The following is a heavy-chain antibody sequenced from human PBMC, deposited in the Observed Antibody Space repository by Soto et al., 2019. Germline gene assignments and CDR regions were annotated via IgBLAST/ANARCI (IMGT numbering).Heavy chain of an antibody. D-gene: IGHD3-22*01. CDR3: ARDRDRYYDSASRYYYYYGMDV. CDR1: GFTFSSYS. J-gene: IGHJ6*02. CDR2: ISSSSSYI. Sequence: GGSLRLSCAASGFTFSSYSMNWVRQAPGQGLEWVSSISSSSSYIYYADSVKGRFTISRDNAKNSLYLQMNSLRAEDTAVYYCARDRDRYYDSASRYYYYYGMDVWGQGTTVTVSS. V-gene: IGHV3-21*01.